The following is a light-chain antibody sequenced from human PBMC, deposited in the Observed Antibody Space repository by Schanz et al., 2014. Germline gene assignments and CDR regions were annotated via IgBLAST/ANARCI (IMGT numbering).Light chain of an antibody. Sequence: DIQMTQSPSSVSASVGDRVTLTCRASQVIGNWLAWYQQKPGKPPKLLIYAASTLQSGVPSRFSGSGSGTDFTLTINSLQPEDFATYYCQQAHRFPFTFGPGTKVDI. J-gene: IGKJ3*01. V-gene: IGKV1-12*01. CDR2: AAS. CDR3: QQAHRFPFT. CDR1: QVIGNW.